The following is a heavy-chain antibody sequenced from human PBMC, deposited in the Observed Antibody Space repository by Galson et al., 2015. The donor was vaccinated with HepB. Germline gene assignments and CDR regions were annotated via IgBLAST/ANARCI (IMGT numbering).Heavy chain of an antibody. D-gene: IGHD1-26*01. CDR2: ISYDGSNK. V-gene: IGHV3-30*18. J-gene: IGHJ2*01. CDR3: AKDVGGLYWYFDL. CDR1: GFTFSSYG. Sequence: SLRLSCAASGFTFSSYGMHWVRQAPGKGLEWVAVISYDGSNKYYADSVKGRFTISRDNSENTLYLQMNSLRAEDTAVYYCAKDVGGLYWYFDLWGRGTLVTVSS.